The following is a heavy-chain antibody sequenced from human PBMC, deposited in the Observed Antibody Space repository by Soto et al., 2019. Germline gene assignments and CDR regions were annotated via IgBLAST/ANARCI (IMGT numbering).Heavy chain of an antibody. V-gene: IGHV3-73*01. CDR2: IRSKANSYAT. Sequence: PGGSLRLSCAASGFTFSGSAMHWVRQASGKGLEWVGRIRSKANSYATAYAASVKGRFTISRDDSKNTAYLQMNSLKTEDTAVYYCTSEVYSSSGYSGYAYDYWGQGTLVTVSS. CDR3: TSEVYSSSGYSGYAYDY. D-gene: IGHD5-12*01. CDR1: GFTFSGSA. J-gene: IGHJ4*02.